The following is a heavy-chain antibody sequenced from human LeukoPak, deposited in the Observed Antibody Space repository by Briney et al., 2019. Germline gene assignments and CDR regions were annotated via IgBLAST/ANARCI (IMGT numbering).Heavy chain of an antibody. CDR2: ISYSGGTT. Sequence: PGGSLRLSCASSGFTFTSYAVSWVRQAPGKGLEWVSTISYSGGTTYHTDSVKGRFTISRDISKNTVYLQMNSLKAEDTPVYYCAKDEVVRGLGPYYFDSWGQGSLVTVSS. CDR3: AKDEVVRGLGPYYFDS. V-gene: IGHV3-23*01. J-gene: IGHJ4*02. CDR1: GFTFTSYA. D-gene: IGHD3-10*01.